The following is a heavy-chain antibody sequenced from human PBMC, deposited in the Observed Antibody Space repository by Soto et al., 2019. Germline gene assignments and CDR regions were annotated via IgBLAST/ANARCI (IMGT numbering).Heavy chain of an antibody. CDR2: ISHSGST. J-gene: IGHJ4*02. D-gene: IGHD5-18*01. V-gene: IGHV4-30-2*01. CDR3: ARGAAMVDY. Sequence: SLTCAVSGGSISSGGYSWSWIRQPPGKGLECIGYISHSGSTYYNPSLKSRVTISLDRSKNQFSLKLSSVTAADTAVYYCARGAAMVDYWGQGTLVTVSS. CDR1: GGSISSGGYS.